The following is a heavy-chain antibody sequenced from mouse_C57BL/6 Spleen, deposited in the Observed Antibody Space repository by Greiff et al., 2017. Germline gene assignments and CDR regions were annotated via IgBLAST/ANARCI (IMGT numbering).Heavy chain of an antibody. CDR3: ARGYPLYGSSHDWYFDV. V-gene: IGHV1-64*01. CDR1: GYTFTSYW. D-gene: IGHD1-1*01. CDR2: IDPNSGST. J-gene: IGHJ1*03. Sequence: QVQLQQPGAELVKPGASVKLSCKASGYTFTSYWMHWVKQRPGQGLEWIGMIDPNSGSTNYNEKFKSKATLTVDKSSSTAYMQLSSLTSEDSAVYYCARGYPLYGSSHDWYFDVWGTGTTVTVSS.